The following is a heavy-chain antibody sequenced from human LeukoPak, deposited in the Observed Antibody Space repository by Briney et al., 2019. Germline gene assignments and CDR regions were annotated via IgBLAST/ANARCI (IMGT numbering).Heavy chain of an antibody. D-gene: IGHD3-22*01. CDR3: ARVPDYYDSSGYYLPLDY. V-gene: IGHV1-2*02. Sequence: ASVKVSCKASGYTFTGYYMHWVRQAPGQGLEWMGWINPNSGGTNYAQKFQGRVTMTRDTSISTAYMELSRLRSDDTAVYYCARVPDYYDSSGYYLPLDYWGQGTLVTVSS. J-gene: IGHJ4*02. CDR2: INPNSGGT. CDR1: GYTFTGYY.